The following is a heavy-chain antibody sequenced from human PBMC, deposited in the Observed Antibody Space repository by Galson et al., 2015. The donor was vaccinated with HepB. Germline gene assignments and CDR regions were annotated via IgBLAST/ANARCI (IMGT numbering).Heavy chain of an antibody. CDR2: IYHSGFT. CDR1: GAPVNSGGYF. J-gene: IGHJ4*02. V-gene: IGHV4-31*03. D-gene: IGHD5-24*01. CDR3: ARVSQRYFDY. Sequence: TLSLTCTVSGAPVNSGGYFWSWIRQHPGRGLEWIGDIYHSGFTYSSPSLKSRLILSVDTAKNQFTLNLSSVTAADTATYYCARVSQRYFDYWGQGRLVTGSS.